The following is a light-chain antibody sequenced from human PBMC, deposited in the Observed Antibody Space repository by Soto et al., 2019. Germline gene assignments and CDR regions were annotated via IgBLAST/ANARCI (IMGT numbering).Light chain of an antibody. CDR1: SSDVGGYNY. Sequence: ALTQPASVSGSPGQSITISCTGTSSDVGGYNYVSWYQQHPGKAPKLMIYDVSNRPSGVSNRFSGSKSGNTASLTISGLQAEDEADYYCSSYTSSSVVFGGGTKLTVL. CDR3: SSYTSSSVV. J-gene: IGLJ2*01. CDR2: DVS. V-gene: IGLV2-14*01.